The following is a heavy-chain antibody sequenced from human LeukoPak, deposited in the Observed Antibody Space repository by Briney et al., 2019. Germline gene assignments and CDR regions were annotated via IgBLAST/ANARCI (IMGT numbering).Heavy chain of an antibody. CDR1: GFTFSSYW. Sequence: GGSLRLSRAASGFTFSSYWMHWVRQAPGKGLVWVSRINTNGSPTQYADSVKGRFTISRDNAKNTLYLQMNSLRAEDTAVYYCARDNDAVAGYDFWSGYHTGHWFDPWGQGTLVTVSS. CDR2: INTNGSPT. V-gene: IGHV3-74*01. J-gene: IGHJ5*02. CDR3: ARDNDAVAGYDFWSGYHTGHWFDP. D-gene: IGHD3-3*01.